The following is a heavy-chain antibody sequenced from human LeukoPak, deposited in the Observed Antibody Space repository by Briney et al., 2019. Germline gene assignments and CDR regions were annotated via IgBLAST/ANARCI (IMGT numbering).Heavy chain of an antibody. CDR1: GFTFSSYA. J-gene: IGHJ6*02. V-gene: IGHV3-23*01. CDR2: ISGSGGST. D-gene: IGHD6-13*01. CDR3: AREGKAGTYYYYGMDV. Sequence: GGSLRLSCAASGFTFSSYAMSWVRQAPGKGLEWVSAISGSGGSTYYADSVKGRFTISRDNSKNTLYLQVNSLRAEDTAVYYCAREGKAGTYYYYGMDVWGQGTTVTVSS.